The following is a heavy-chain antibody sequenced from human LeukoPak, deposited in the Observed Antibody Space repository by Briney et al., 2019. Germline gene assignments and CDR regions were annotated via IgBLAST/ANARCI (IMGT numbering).Heavy chain of an antibody. CDR2: IYYSGST. D-gene: IGHD6-13*01. CDR1: GGSISSYY. CDR3: ACMLAAAGTGRGYFDY. V-gene: IGHV4-59*01. Sequence: SETLSLTCTVSGGSISSYYWSWIRQPPGKGLEWIGYIYYSGSTNYNPSLKSRVTISVDTSKNQFSLKLSSVTAADTAVYYCACMLAAAGTGRGYFDYWVQATIVTVSS. J-gene: IGHJ4*02.